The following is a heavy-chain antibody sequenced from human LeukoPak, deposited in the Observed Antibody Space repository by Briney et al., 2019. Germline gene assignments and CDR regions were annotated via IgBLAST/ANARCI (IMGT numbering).Heavy chain of an antibody. Sequence: ASVKVSCKASGGTFSSYAISWVRQAPGQGLEWMGGIIPIFGTANYAQKFQGRVTITADKSTSTAYMELSSLRSEDTAVYYCARSPPYSSSYYYYYYMDVWGKGTTVTVSS. CDR3: ARSPPYSSSYYYYYYMDV. J-gene: IGHJ6*03. CDR1: GGTFSSYA. V-gene: IGHV1-69*06. D-gene: IGHD6-6*01. CDR2: IIPIFGTA.